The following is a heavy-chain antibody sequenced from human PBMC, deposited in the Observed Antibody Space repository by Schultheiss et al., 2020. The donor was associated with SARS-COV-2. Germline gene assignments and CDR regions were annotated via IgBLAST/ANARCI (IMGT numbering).Heavy chain of an antibody. V-gene: IGHV4-34*01. CDR1: GGSFSGYY. CDR3: ARDANYYGSGSYNYFDY. Sequence: GSLRLSCAVYGGSFSGYYWSWIRQPPGKGLEWIGYIYYSGSTNYNPSLKSRVTISVDTSKNQFSLKLSSVTAADTAVYYCARDANYYGSGSYNYFDYWGQGTLVTVSS. J-gene: IGHJ4*02. CDR2: IYYSGST. D-gene: IGHD3-10*01.